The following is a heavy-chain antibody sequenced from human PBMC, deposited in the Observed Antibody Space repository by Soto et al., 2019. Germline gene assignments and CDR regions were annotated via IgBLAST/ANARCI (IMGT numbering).Heavy chain of an antibody. Sequence: SETLSLTCTVLGGSISSYYWSWIRQPPGEGLEWIGYIYYSGSTNYNPSLKSRVTISVDTSKNQFSLKLSSVTAADTAVYYCARRSWYISGWYDAFDIWGQGTMVTVSS. V-gene: IGHV4-59*08. J-gene: IGHJ3*02. D-gene: IGHD6-19*01. CDR2: IYYSGST. CDR3: ARRSWYISGWYDAFDI. CDR1: GGSISSYY.